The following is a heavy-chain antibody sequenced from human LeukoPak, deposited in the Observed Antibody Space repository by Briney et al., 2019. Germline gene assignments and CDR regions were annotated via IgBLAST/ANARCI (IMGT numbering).Heavy chain of an antibody. J-gene: IGHJ4*02. D-gene: IGHD2-2*01. Sequence: SETLSLTCTVSGGSISSSSYYWGWIRQPPGKGLEWIGSVYYSGSTYYNPSLKSRVTISIDTSKNQFSLKVSSVTATDTAVYYCARLLVVEGFDFWGQGTLVSVSS. V-gene: IGHV4-39*01. CDR1: GGSISSSSYY. CDR3: ARLLVVEGFDF. CDR2: VYYSGST.